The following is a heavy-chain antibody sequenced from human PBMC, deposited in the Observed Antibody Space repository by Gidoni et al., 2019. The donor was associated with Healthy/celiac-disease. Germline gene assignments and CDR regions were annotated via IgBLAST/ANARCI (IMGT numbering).Heavy chain of an antibody. Sequence: SCAASGLTFSSYSMNWVRQAPGKGVEWVASISSSSSYIYYADSVRGRFTIYRDNAKNSLYLRMNSLGAEDTAVYYCGPCGAGAFDIWGQGTMVTVSS. CDR2: ISSSSSYI. J-gene: IGHJ3*02. D-gene: IGHD6-19*01. V-gene: IGHV3-21*01. CDR1: GLTFSSYS. CDR3: GPCGAGAFDI.